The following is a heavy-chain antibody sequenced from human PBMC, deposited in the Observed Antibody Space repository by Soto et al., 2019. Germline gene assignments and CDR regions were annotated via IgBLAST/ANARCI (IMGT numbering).Heavy chain of an antibody. D-gene: IGHD6-19*01. V-gene: IGHV3-30*18. CDR2: ISYDGSNK. CDR3: AKAPTVAVHFDY. J-gene: IGHJ4*02. Sequence: PGGSLRLSCAASGFTFSSYGMHWVRQAPGKGLEWVAVISYDGSNKYYADSVKGRFTISRDNSKNTLYLQMNSLRAEDTAVYYCAKAPTVAVHFDYWGQGTLVTVSS. CDR1: GFTFSSYG.